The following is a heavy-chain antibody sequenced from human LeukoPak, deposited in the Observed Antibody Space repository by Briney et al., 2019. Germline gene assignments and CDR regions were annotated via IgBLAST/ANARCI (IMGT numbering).Heavy chain of an antibody. Sequence: GGSLRLSCTASQFTFSNDDVNWVRQAPGKGLEWVAVTVGGGDGTYYADSVKGRFPISRDNSNNTLYLQMNSLRAEDTAVYYCAKLTTSWGQGTLVTVSS. J-gene: IGHJ4*02. CDR2: TVGGGDGT. CDR1: QFTFSNDD. V-gene: IGHV3-23*01. CDR3: AKLTTS. D-gene: IGHD4-11*01.